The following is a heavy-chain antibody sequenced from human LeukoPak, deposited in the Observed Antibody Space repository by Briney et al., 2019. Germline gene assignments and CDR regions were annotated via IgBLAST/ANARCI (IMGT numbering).Heavy chain of an antibody. Sequence: SETLSLTCAVYGGSFSGYYWSWIRQPPGKGLEWIGEINHSGSTYYNPSLKSRVTISVDTSKNQFSLKLSSVTAADTAVYYCARARVSRGFSYWGQGTLVTVSS. D-gene: IGHD6-13*01. J-gene: IGHJ4*02. CDR3: ARARVSRGFSY. CDR1: GGSFSGYY. CDR2: INHSGST. V-gene: IGHV4-34*01.